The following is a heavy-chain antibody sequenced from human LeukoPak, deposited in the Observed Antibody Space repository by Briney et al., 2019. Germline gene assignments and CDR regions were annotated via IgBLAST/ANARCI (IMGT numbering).Heavy chain of an antibody. CDR2: IYYSGST. D-gene: IGHD3-22*01. Sequence: PSETLSLTCTVSGGSISSGGYYWSWIRQHPGKGLEWIGYIYYSGSTYYNPSLKSRVTISVDTSKNQFSLKLSSVTAADTAVYYCARDLYYYDSSGYRGNAFDIWGQGTMVTVSS. CDR1: GGSISSGGYY. V-gene: IGHV4-31*03. J-gene: IGHJ3*02. CDR3: ARDLYYYDSSGYRGNAFDI.